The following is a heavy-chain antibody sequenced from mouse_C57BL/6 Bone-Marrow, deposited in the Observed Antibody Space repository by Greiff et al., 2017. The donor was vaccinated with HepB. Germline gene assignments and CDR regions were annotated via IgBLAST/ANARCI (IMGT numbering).Heavy chain of an antibody. V-gene: IGHV1-42*01. D-gene: IGHD5-5*01. J-gene: IGHJ3*01. Sequence: EVQLQQSGPELVKPGASVKISCKASGYSFTGYYMNWVKQSPEKSLEWIGEINPSTGGTTYNQKFKAKATLTVDKSSSTAYMQLKSLTSEDSAVYYCAHYQGTWFAYWGQGTLVTVSA. CDR3: AHYQGTWFAY. CDR1: GYSFTGYY. CDR2: INPSTGGT.